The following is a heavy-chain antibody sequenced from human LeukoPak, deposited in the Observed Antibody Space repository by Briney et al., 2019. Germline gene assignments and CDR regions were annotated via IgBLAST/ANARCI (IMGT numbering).Heavy chain of an antibody. CDR2: INTNTGNP. CDR1: GYTFTSYA. D-gene: IGHD2-2*02. CDR3: AREGDCSSTSCYTVDY. V-gene: IGHV7-4-1*02. Sequence: ASVKVSCKASGYTFTSYAMNWVRQAPGQGLEWMGWINTNTGNPTYAQGFTGRFVFSLDTSVSTAYLQISSLKAEDTAVYYCAREGDCSSTSCYTVDYWGQGTPVTVSS. J-gene: IGHJ4*02.